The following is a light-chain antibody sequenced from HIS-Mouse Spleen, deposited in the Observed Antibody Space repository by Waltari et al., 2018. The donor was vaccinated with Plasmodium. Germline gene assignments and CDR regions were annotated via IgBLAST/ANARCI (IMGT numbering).Light chain of an antibody. CDR1: ALPKKY. V-gene: IGLV3-10*01. CDR3: YSTDSSGNHRV. CDR2: EDS. Sequence: SYELTQPPSVSVSPGQTARITCSGDALPKKYAYWYQQKSGQAPVLVIYEDSKRPAGIPRRFSGSGSGTKASLTISGAQVEDEADYYCYSTDSSGNHRVFGGGTKLTVL. J-gene: IGLJ3*02.